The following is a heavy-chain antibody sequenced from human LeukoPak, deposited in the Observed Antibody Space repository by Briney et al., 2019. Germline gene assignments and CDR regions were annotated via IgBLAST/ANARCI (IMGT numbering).Heavy chain of an antibody. CDR3: AICYYDSSGRGLRRLNYYGMDV. Sequence: GASVKVSCKASGGTFSSYAISWVRQAPGQGLEWMGRIIPILGIANYAQKFQGRVTITADKSTSTAYMELSNLRSEDTAADYCAICYYDSSGRGLRRLNYYGMDVWGQGTPVTVSS. V-gene: IGHV1-69*04. CDR1: GGTFSSYA. CDR2: IIPILGIA. D-gene: IGHD3-22*01. J-gene: IGHJ6*02.